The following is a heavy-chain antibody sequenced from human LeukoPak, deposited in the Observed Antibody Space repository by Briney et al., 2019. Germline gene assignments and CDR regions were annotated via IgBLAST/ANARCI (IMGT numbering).Heavy chain of an antibody. CDR1: GYTFTSYY. CDR2: INPSGGST. Sequence: ASVTVSCKASGYTFTSYYMHWVRQAPGQGLEWMGIINPSGGSTSYAQKFQGRVTMTRDTSTNTVYMELSSLRSEDTAVYFCARATLSDYYFNYWGQGTLVTVSS. CDR3: ARATLSDYYFNY. J-gene: IGHJ4*02. V-gene: IGHV1-46*01.